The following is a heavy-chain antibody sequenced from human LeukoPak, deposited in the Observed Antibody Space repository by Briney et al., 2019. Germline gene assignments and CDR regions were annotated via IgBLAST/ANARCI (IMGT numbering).Heavy chain of an antibody. Sequence: KPGGSLRLSCAASGFTFSSYSMNWVRQAPGKGLEWVSSISSSSSYIYYADSVKGRFTISRDNAKNSLYLQMNSLRAEDTAVYYCARDARIGAYFDYWGQGTLVTVSS. CDR3: ARDARIGAYFDY. CDR2: ISSSSSYI. J-gene: IGHJ4*02. CDR1: GFTFSSYS. V-gene: IGHV3-21*01. D-gene: IGHD3-16*01.